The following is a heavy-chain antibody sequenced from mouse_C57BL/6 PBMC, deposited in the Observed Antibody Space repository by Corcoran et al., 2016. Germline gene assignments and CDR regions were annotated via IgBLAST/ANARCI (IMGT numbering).Heavy chain of an antibody. V-gene: IGHV8-12*01. Sequence: QVTLKESGPGILQSSQTLSLTCSFSGFSLSTSGMGVSWIRQPSGKGLEWLAHIYWDDDKRYNPSLKSRLTISKDTSRNQVFLKITSVDTADTATYYCARRARGKDWYFDVWGTGTTVTVSS. CDR2: IYWDDDK. CDR1: GFSLSTSGMG. J-gene: IGHJ1*03. CDR3: ARRARGKDWYFDV. D-gene: IGHD1-3*01.